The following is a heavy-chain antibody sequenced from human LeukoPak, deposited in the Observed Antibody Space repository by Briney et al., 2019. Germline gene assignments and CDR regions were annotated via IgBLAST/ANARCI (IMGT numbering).Heavy chain of an antibody. CDR1: GFTFSDYY. D-gene: IGHD3-22*01. V-gene: IGHV3-11*04. J-gene: IGHJ4*02. CDR3: ARDLRSSGYYALDY. Sequence: PGGSLRLSCAASGFTFSDYYMSWIRQAPGKGLEWVSYISSSGNTIYYADSVKGRFTISRDNAKNSLYLQMNSLRAEDTAVYYCARDLRSSGYYALDYWGQGILVTVSS. CDR2: ISSSGNTI.